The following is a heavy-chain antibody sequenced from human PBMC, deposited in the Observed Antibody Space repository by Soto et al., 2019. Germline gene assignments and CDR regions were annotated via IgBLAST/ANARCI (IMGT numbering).Heavy chain of an antibody. Sequence: SETLSLTCAVSGFFISSGNYWGWIRKPPGKGLEWIRSIFHGGSTYYNPSLKSRVTISVDMSKNQFSLKLNSVTAADTAVYYCARARWYDAFDVWGQGTVVTVSS. CDR3: ARARWYDAFDV. D-gene: IGHD2-15*01. J-gene: IGHJ3*01. V-gene: IGHV4-38-2*01. CDR1: GFFISSGNY. CDR2: IFHGGST.